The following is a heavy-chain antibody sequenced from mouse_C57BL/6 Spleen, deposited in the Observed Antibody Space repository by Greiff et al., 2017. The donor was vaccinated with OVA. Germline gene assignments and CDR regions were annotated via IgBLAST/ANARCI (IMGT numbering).Heavy chain of an antibody. CDR3: ARSLYGSSYDYGDD. J-gene: IGHJ2*01. CDR2: IDPSDSYT. D-gene: IGHD1-1*01. CDR1: GYTFTSYW. V-gene: IGHV1-50*01. Sequence: QVQLQQPGAELVKPGASVKLSCKASGYTFTSYWMQWVKQRPGQGLEWIGEIDPSDSYTNYNQKFKGKATLTVDTSSSTAYMQLSSLTSEDAAVYYGARSLYGSSYDYGDDWGQGTTLTVSA.